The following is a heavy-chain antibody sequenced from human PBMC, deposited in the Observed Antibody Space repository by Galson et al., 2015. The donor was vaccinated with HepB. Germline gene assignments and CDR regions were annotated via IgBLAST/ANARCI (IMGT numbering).Heavy chain of an antibody. J-gene: IGHJ4*02. CDR1: GGTFSSYA. D-gene: IGHD3-22*01. CDR2: IIPIFGTA. V-gene: IGHV1-69*13. Sequence: SVKVSCKASGGTFSSYAISWVRQAPGQGLEWMGGIIPIFGTANYAQKFQGRVTITADESTSTAYMELSSLRSEDTAVYYCARQLNYDSSLAYFDYWGQGTLVTVSS. CDR3: ARQLNYDSSLAYFDY.